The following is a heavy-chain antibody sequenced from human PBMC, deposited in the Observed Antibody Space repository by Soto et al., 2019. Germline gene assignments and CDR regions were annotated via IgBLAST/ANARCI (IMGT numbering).Heavy chain of an antibody. J-gene: IGHJ6*02. CDR2: IYYSGST. D-gene: IGHD2-15*01. Sequence: SETLSLTCTVSGGSISSYYWSWIRQPPGKGLEWIGYIYYSGSTNYNPSLKSRVTISVDTSKNQFSLKLSSVTAADTAVYYCARDRVSGGYCSGGSCYGPYYYGMDVWGQGTTVTVSS. CDR3: ARDRVSGGYCSGGSCYGPYYYGMDV. CDR1: GGSISSYY. V-gene: IGHV4-59*01.